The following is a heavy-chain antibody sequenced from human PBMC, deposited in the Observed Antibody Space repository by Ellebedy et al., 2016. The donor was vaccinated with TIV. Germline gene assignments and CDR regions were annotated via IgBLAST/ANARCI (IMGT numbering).Heavy chain of an antibody. D-gene: IGHD3-3*01. CDR2: ITHSGST. CDR1: GEAFSGYY. J-gene: IGHJ4*02. V-gene: IGHV4-34*01. Sequence: SETLSLTCAVDGEAFSGYYWSWIRQPPGQGLEWIGEITHSGSTVTNPSLSSRVTMSMDMSKRQFSLTMTSVTAADTAVYYCARGHIESSNFYYFENWGRGTLVTVSS. CDR3: ARGHIESSNFYYFEN.